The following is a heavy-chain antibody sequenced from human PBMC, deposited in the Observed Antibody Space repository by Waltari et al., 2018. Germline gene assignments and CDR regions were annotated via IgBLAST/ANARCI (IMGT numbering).Heavy chain of an antibody. CDR2: ISSSGATT. CDR3: ARPQRGYYGMDV. CDR1: GFTFGDSY. V-gene: IGHV3-11*01. J-gene: IGHJ6*02. Sequence: QVQLAESGGGLVKPGGSLRLPCAGSGFTFGDSYLGWIRQAPGKGLEWVSLISSSGATTYYADSVKDRFTISRDNSNNSVSLQMHSLRVEDTALYYCARPQRGYYGMDVWGQGTTVTVAS.